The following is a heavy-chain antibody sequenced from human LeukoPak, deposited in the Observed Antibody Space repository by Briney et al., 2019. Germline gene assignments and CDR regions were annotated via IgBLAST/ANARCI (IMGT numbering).Heavy chain of an antibody. Sequence: GGSLRLSCAASGFTFSSYSMNWVRQAPGKGLEWVSSISSSSSYIYYADSVKGRFTISRDNAKNSLYLQMNSLRAEDTAVYYCARDYDFLSGYYTRKEYLDYWGQGTLVTVSS. CDR2: ISSSSSYI. CDR3: ARDYDFLSGYYTRKEYLDY. J-gene: IGHJ4*02. CDR1: GFTFSSYS. V-gene: IGHV3-21*01. D-gene: IGHD3-3*01.